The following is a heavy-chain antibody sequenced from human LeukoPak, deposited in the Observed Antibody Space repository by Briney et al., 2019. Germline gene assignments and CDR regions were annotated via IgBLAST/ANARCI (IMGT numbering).Heavy chain of an antibody. CDR2: INPNSGGT. Sequence: ASVKVSCKASGYTFTGYYMHWVRQAPGQGLEWMGWINPNSGGTNYAQKFQGRVTMTRDTSISTAYMELSRLGSDDTAVYYCARDSSGSYARYYFDYWGQGTLVTVSS. CDR3: ARDSSGSYARYYFDY. CDR1: GYTFTGYY. J-gene: IGHJ4*02. V-gene: IGHV1-2*02. D-gene: IGHD1-26*01.